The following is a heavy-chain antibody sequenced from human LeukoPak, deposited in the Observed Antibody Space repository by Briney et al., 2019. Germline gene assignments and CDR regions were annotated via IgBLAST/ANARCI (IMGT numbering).Heavy chain of an antibody. V-gene: IGHV1-69*13. J-gene: IGHJ6*03. D-gene: IGHD2-2*01. CDR2: IIPIFGTA. CDR3: ASRYTKGYCSSTSCQKYYYYYYIDV. Sequence: SVKVSCKASGGTFSSYVISWVRQAPGQGLEWMGGIIPIFGTANYAQKFQGRVTITADESTSTAYMELSSLRSEDTAVYYCASRYTKGYCSSTSCQKYYYYYYIDVWGKGTTVTISS. CDR1: GGTFSSYV.